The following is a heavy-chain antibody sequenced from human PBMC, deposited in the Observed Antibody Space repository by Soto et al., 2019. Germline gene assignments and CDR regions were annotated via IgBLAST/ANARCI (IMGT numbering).Heavy chain of an antibody. CDR2: INHSGST. J-gene: IGHJ4*02. D-gene: IGHD3-22*01. Sequence: SETLSLTCAVYGGSFSGYYWSWIRQPPGKGLEWIGEINHSGSTNYNPSLKSRVTISVDTSKNQFSLKLSSVTAADTAVYYCAKETYYYDSSGSSPFDYWGQGTLVTVSS. CDR1: GGSFSGYY. V-gene: IGHV4-34*01. CDR3: AKETYYYDSSGSSPFDY.